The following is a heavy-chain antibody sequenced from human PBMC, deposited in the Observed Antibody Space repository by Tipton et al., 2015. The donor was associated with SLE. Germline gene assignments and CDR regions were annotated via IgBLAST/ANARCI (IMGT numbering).Heavy chain of an antibody. V-gene: IGHV4-59*01. D-gene: IGHD3-22*01. CDR3: ARDTYYYESSGEWGDTFDM. J-gene: IGHJ3*02. CDR1: GGSISSNY. CDR2: IFNSGNT. Sequence: TLSLTCSVSGGSISSNYWSWIRQPPGKGLEWIGHIFNSGNTNYNPSLKSRVTLSVDTSKNQFSLKLSAVTAADTAVYYCARDTYYYESSGEWGDTFDMWSQGTKVTVSS.